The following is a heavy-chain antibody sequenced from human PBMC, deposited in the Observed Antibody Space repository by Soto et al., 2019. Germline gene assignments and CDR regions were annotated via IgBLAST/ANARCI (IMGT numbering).Heavy chain of an antibody. CDR1: GGYISSGGYY. Sequence: SETLSLTCTVSGGYISSGGYYWNWIRQHPEKGLEWIGYIFHSGTAYYNPSLQSRVTISVDTSKNQFSLRLSSVTAADTAVYYCARVYSGYDYLDYWGPGTLVTVSS. D-gene: IGHD5-12*01. CDR3: ARVYSGYDYLDY. CDR2: IFHSGTA. V-gene: IGHV4-31*03. J-gene: IGHJ4*02.